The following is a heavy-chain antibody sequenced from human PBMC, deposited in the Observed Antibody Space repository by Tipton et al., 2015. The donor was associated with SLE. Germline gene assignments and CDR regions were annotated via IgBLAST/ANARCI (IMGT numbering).Heavy chain of an antibody. CDR1: GGSISNHY. J-gene: IGHJ3*02. CDR3: ARDKPYDI. CDR2: INYAGTT. V-gene: IGHV4-59*11. Sequence: GLVKPSETLSLFCTVSGGSISNHYWSWIRQSPGKGLEWIGDINYAGTTSYNPSLRSRVTISGDTSKNQFSLKLTSVTAADTAVYYCARDKPYDIWGQGTMVTVSS.